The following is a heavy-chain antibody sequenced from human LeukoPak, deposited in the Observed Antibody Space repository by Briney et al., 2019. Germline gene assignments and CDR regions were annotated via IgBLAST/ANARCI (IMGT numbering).Heavy chain of an antibody. Sequence: SETLSLTCTVSGGSINSGGYWSWIRQHPGKGLEWIGYIYYSGTTYFNPSLKGRVTISVDTSKNQFSLKLRSVTAADTAVYYCARGSDWFDPWGQGTLVTVSS. CDR1: GGSINSGGY. J-gene: IGHJ5*02. CDR3: ARGSDWFDP. V-gene: IGHV4-61*08. D-gene: IGHD3-3*01. CDR2: IYYSGTT.